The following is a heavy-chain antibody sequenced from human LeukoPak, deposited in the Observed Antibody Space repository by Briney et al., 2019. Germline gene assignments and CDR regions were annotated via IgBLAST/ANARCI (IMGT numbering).Heavy chain of an antibody. CDR1: GCTFTSYD. D-gene: IGHD3-10*01. Sequence: ASVKVSCKASGCTFTSYDINWVRQATGQGPEWMGWMNPNSGNTGYAQKFQGRVTMTRYTSISTAYMELSSLRSEDTAVHYCAVYGSGGYFQLRYFDYWGQGTLVTVSS. J-gene: IGHJ4*02. CDR2: MNPNSGNT. V-gene: IGHV1-8*01. CDR3: AVYGSGGYFQLRYFDY.